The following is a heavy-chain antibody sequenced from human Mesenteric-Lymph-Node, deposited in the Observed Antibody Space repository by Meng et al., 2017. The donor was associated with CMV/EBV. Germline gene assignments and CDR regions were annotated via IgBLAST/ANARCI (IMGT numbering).Heavy chain of an antibody. V-gene: IGHV3-74*01. Sequence: GGSLRLSCAASGFTFSNYWMHWVRQAPGKGLLWVSRINRDGSSTRYGDSVKGRFTVSRDNAKNSLYLQMNSLRAEDTAVYYCATRISGDAFDIWGQGTMVTVSS. CDR2: INRDGSST. D-gene: IGHD3-3*01. J-gene: IGHJ3*02. CDR3: ATRISGDAFDI. CDR1: GFTFSNYW.